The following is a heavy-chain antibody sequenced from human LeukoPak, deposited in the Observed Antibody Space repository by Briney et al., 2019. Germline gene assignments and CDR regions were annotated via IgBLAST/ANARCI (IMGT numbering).Heavy chain of an antibody. CDR2: ISAYNGNT. CDR3: ARGRIVPYYCYMDV. Sequence: ASVKVSCKASGYTFTSYGISWVRQAPGQGLEWMGWISAYNGNTNYAQKLQGRVTMTTDTSTSTAYMELRSLRSDDTAVYYGARGRIVPYYCYMDVWGKGTTVTVSS. J-gene: IGHJ6*03. V-gene: IGHV1-18*01. D-gene: IGHD6-6*01. CDR1: GYTFTSYG.